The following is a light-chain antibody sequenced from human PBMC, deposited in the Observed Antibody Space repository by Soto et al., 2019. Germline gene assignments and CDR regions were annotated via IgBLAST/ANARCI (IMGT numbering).Light chain of an antibody. V-gene: IGKV3-11*01. CDR1: QSVSSN. CDR2: DAS. Sequence: EIVLTQSPATLSLSRGERDTLSCRASQSVSSNLAWYQKKPGQAPRLLIYDASNRATGIPARFSGSGSGTDFTLTISRLEPEDFAVYYCEQRSNRPLTFVGGTKVEIK. CDR3: EQRSNRPLT. J-gene: IGKJ4*01.